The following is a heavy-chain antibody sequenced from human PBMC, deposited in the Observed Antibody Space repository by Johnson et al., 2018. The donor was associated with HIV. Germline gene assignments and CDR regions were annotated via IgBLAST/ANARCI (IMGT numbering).Heavy chain of an antibody. D-gene: IGHD6-13*01. Sequence: VQLVESGGGLVQPGGSLRLSCTASGFTVSSNYMTWVRQAPGTGLEWVSTIYSDGGTYHADSVRGRFTISRDSSKNTVYLQMNSLRAEDTALYYCARVGAIAAGGAFDIWGQGTMFTVSS. CDR3: ARVGAIAAGGAFDI. J-gene: IGHJ3*02. CDR1: GFTVSSNY. V-gene: IGHV3-66*01. CDR2: IYSDGGT.